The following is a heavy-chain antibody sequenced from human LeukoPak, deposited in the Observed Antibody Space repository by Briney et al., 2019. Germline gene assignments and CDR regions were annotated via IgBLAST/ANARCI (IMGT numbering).Heavy chain of an antibody. CDR1: GYSFTSYW. D-gene: IGHD3-10*01. CDR3: ARVTMVRGVTRAFDP. J-gene: IGHJ5*02. Sequence: GESLKISCKGSGYSFTSYWIGWVRQMPGKGLEWMGIIYPGDSDTRYSPSFQGQVTISADKSISTAYLQWSSLKASDTAMYYCARVTMVRGVTRAFDPWGQGTLVAVSS. CDR2: IYPGDSDT. V-gene: IGHV5-51*01.